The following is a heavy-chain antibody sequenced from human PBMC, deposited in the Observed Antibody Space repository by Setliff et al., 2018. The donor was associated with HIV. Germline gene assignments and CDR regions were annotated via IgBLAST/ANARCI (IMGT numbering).Heavy chain of an antibody. CDR2: INAGNGDT. CDR3: ARDGGYDLGADY. V-gene: IGHV1-3*01. D-gene: IGHD5-12*01. J-gene: IGHJ4*02. CDR1: GYTFTTYA. Sequence: GASVKVSCKASGYTFTTYAIHWVRQAPGQRLEWMGWINAGNGDTKYSQKFQGRFTITRDTSASTAYMELSSLRSDDTAVYYCARDGGYDLGADYWGQGTLVTVSS.